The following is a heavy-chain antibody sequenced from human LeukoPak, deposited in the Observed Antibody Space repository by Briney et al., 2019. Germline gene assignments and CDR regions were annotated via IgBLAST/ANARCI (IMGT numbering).Heavy chain of an antibody. Sequence: ASVKVSCKASGYTSTSYDINWVRQATGQGLEWMGWMNPNSGNTGYAQKFQGRVTMTRNTSISTAYMELSSLRSEDTAVYYCARGRYYYDSSGYPDAFDIWGQGTMVTVSS. J-gene: IGHJ3*02. CDR1: GYTSTSYD. CDR3: ARGRYYYDSSGYPDAFDI. D-gene: IGHD3-22*01. CDR2: MNPNSGNT. V-gene: IGHV1-8*01.